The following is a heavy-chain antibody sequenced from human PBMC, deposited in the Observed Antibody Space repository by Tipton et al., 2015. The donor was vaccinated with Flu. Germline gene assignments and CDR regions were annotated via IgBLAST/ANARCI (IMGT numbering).Heavy chain of an antibody. Sequence: QLVQSGAEVKKPGATVKISCKVSGYTLTDYYMHWVQQAPGKGLEWMGLVDPEDGETIYEEKFQGRVTITADTSTDTAYMELSSLRAEDTAVYYCATSGVRVVAAVGNLNWFDPWGQGTLVTVSS. D-gene: IGHD2-15*01. CDR2: VDPEDGET. V-gene: IGHV1-69-2*01. J-gene: IGHJ5*02. CDR3: ATSGVRVVAAVGNLNWFDP. CDR1: GYTLTDYY.